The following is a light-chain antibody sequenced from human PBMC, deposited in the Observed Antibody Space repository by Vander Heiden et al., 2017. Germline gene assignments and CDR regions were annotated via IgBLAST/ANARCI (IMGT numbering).Light chain of an antibody. CDR1: QSISSY. CDR2: AAS. CDR3: QQGYSIPRT. Sequence: DIQMTQSPSSLSASVGDRVTITCRASQSISSYLNWYQQKPGKAPKLLIYAASSLQSGVPSRFSGSGSGTDFTLTISSLQPEDFATYYCQQGYSIPRTFGAGTKVEIK. J-gene: IGKJ4*02. V-gene: IGKV1-39*01.